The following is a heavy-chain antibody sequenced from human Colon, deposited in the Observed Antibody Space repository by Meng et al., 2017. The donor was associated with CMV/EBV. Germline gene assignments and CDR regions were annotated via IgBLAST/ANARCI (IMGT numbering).Heavy chain of an antibody. Sequence: EVQLGGAWGDLVQPWGSLRRSCAASGFTFSSYWMDWVRQVPGKGLELVAIINHDGSADYYVDSVKGRLTVSRDNAKNSLYLQLNSLRVDDTAIYFCARDVRFGLFDLWGPGTLVTVSS. J-gene: IGHJ2*01. CDR2: INHDGSAD. D-gene: IGHD3-16*01. V-gene: IGHV3-7*04. CDR1: GFTFSSYW. CDR3: ARDVRFGLFDL.